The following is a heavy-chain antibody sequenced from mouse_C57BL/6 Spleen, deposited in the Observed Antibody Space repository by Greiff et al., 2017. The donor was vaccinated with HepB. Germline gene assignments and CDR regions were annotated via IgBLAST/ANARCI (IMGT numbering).Heavy chain of an antibody. J-gene: IGHJ2*01. Sequence: QVQLQQSGPELVKPGASVKISCKASGYAFSSSWMNWVKQRPVKGLEWIGRIDPGDGDTNYNGKFKGKATLTADKSSSTAYMQLSSLTSEDSAVYFCARSDGYPYFDYWGQGTTLTVSS. CDR1: GYAFSSSW. D-gene: IGHD2-3*01. CDR2: IDPGDGDT. V-gene: IGHV1-82*01. CDR3: ARSDGYPYFDY.